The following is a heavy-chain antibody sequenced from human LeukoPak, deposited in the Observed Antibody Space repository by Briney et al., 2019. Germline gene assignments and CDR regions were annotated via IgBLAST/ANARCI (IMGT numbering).Heavy chain of an antibody. CDR3: ARVGLRYYYYGMDV. V-gene: IGHV1-3*01. CDR2: INAGNGNT. Sequence: ASVTVSCKASGYTFTSYAMHWVRQAPGQRLEGMGWINAGNGNTKYSQKFQGRVTITRDTSASTAYMELSSLRSEDTAVYYCARVGLRYYYYGMDVWGKGTTVTVSS. CDR1: GYTFTSYA. D-gene: IGHD3-16*01. J-gene: IGHJ6*04.